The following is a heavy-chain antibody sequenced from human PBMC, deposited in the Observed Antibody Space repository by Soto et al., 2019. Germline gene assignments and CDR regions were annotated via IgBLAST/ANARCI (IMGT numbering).Heavy chain of an antibody. V-gene: IGHV4-4*07. D-gene: IGHD3-10*01. CDR2: ISTSGST. Sequence: SETLSLTCTVSGGSISNYYWTWIRQPAGKGLEWIGRISTSGSTNYNPSLKSRVTMLVDTSKNQFSLNLSSVTAADTAVYYCARDRTVRGDWFDPWGQGTLVTVSS. J-gene: IGHJ5*02. CDR3: ARDRTVRGDWFDP. CDR1: GGSISNYY.